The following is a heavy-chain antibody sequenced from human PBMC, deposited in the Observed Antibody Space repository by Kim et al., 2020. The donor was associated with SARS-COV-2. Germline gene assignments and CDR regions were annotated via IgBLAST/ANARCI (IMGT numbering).Heavy chain of an antibody. J-gene: IGHJ4*02. D-gene: IGHD4-17*01. CDR2: TYYSGST. Sequence: SETLSLTCTVSGGSISSGGYYWSWIRQHPGKGLEWIGYTYYSGSTYYNPSLKSRVTISVDTSKNQFSLKLSSVTAADTAVYYCARENDYGGNSVGYWGQGTLVTVSS. V-gene: IGHV4-31*03. CDR1: GGSISSGGYY. CDR3: ARENDYGGNSVGY.